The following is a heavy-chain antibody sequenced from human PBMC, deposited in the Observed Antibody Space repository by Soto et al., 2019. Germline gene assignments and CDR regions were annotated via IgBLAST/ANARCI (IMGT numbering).Heavy chain of an antibody. CDR3: ARIRVDYVWGSYRSTATYFDY. D-gene: IGHD3-16*02. J-gene: IGHJ4*02. CDR2: IFSNDEK. V-gene: IGHV2-26*01. Sequence: QVTLKESGPVLVKPTETLTLTCTVSGFSLSNARMGVSWIRQPPGKALEWLAHIFSNDEKSYSTSLKSRLTISKDTSKSQVVLTMTNMDPVDTATYYCARIRVDYVWGSYRSTATYFDYWGQGTLFTVSS. CDR1: GFSLSNARMG.